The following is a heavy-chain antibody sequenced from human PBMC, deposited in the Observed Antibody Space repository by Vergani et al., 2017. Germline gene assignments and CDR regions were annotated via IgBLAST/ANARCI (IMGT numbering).Heavy chain of an antibody. J-gene: IGHJ4*02. CDR3: AREGYCTNGVCFTLFDV. CDR1: GGSFNDYW. CDR2: IRPDGIT. D-gene: IGHD2-8*01. Sequence: QAQLQQWGAGLLKPSETLSLTCAIYGGSFNDYWWTWTRQPPGKGLEWIGEIRPDGITHYRPSLKSLVTISIDTSTHQFSLNLRSVTAADTAVYYCAREGYCTNGVCFTLFDVWGQGALVTVSS. V-gene: IGHV4-34*01.